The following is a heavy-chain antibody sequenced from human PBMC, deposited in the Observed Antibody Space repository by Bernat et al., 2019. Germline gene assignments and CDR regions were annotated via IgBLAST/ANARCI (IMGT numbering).Heavy chain of an antibody. D-gene: IGHD4-23*01. J-gene: IGHJ2*01. CDR1: GGSISGYY. Sequence: QVQLQESGPGLVKPSETLSLTCTVSGGSISGYYWSWIRQPPGKGLDWSGYIYYTGSTNYNPTLKSRVTISVDTSKNQFSLKLSSVTAADTAVYYCARRLNYGGNYDIWGRGTLVTVSS. V-gene: IGHV4-59*08. CDR2: IYYTGST. CDR3: ARRLNYGGNYDI.